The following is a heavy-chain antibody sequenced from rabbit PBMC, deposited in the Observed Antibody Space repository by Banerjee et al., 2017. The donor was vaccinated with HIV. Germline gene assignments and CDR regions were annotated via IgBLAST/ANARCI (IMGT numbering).Heavy chain of an antibody. D-gene: IGHD4-1*01. CDR2: INAVTGKA. J-gene: IGHJ4*01. Sequence: QEQLVESGGGLVKPGASLTLTCKASGFSFSNKAVMCWVRQAPGKGLEWIACINAVTGKAVYASWAKGRITFSKTSSTTVTLQMTSLTVADTATYFCARVSESSGWGEDLWGQGTLVTVS. CDR3: ARVSESSGWGEDL. V-gene: IGHV1S45*01. CDR1: GFSFSNKAV.